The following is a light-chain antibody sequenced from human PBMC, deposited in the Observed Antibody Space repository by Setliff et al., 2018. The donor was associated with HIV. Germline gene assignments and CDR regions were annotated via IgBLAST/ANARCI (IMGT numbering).Light chain of an antibody. CDR3: CSNTGSNTYV. CDR1: SSDIGRYNL. V-gene: IGLV2-23*01. J-gene: IGLJ1*01. CDR2: QAT. Sequence: SVLAQPASVSGSPGQSITISCTGTSSDIGRYNLVSWYQQYPGKAPKLMIYQATKRPPGVSNRFSGSKSGNTASLTISGLQAEDEADYYCCSNTGSNTYVFGSGTKVTVL.